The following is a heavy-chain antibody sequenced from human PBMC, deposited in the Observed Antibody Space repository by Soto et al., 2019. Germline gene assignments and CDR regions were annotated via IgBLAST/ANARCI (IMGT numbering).Heavy chain of an antibody. CDR3: ARAVPAWFDP. J-gene: IGHJ5*02. CDR2: INSGGDNT. Sequence: EVQLLESGGGLVQPGGSLRLSCTASGFTFSSYAMSWVRQAPGKGLEWVSGINSGGDNTYYADSVKGRFSISRDSSKNTVFLQMNSLRAEDTALYYCARAVPAWFDPSGQGALVTV. CDR1: GFTFSSYA. V-gene: IGHV3-23*01.